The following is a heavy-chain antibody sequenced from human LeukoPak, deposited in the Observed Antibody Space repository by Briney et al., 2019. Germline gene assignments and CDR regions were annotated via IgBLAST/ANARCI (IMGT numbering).Heavy chain of an antibody. CDR2: INHSGST. D-gene: IGHD5-18*01. CDR3: ARVVDTAMVTNHDAFDI. V-gene: IGHV4-34*01. CDR1: GGSFSGYY. Sequence: SETLSLTCAGYGGSFSGYYWSWIRQPPGKGLEWIGEINHSGSTNYNPSLKSRVTISVDTSKNQFSLKLSSVTAADTAVYYCARVVDTAMVTNHDAFDIWGQGTMVTVSS. J-gene: IGHJ3*02.